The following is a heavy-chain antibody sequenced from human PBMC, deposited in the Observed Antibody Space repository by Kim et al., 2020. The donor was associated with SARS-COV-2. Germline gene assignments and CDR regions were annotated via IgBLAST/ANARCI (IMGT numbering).Heavy chain of an antibody. Sequence: ASVKVSCKASGYTFTGYYMHWVRQAPGQGLEWMGWINPNSGGTNYAQKFQGRVTMTRDTSISTAYMELSRLRSDDTAVYYCARSGLYLCSGGSCYSDWFDPWGQGTLVTVSS. CDR1: GYTFTGYY. CDR3: ARSGLYLCSGGSCYSDWFDP. V-gene: IGHV1-2*02. D-gene: IGHD2-15*01. CDR2: INPNSGGT. J-gene: IGHJ5*02.